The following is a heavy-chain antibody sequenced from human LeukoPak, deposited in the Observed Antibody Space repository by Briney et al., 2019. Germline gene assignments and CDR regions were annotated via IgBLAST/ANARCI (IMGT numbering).Heavy chain of an antibody. J-gene: IGHJ4*02. D-gene: IGHD6-13*01. CDR1: GFTFSSYW. V-gene: IGHV3-7*03. Sequence: GGSLRLSCAASGFTFSSYWMNWVRQAPGKGLEWVANIKQDGSEKYYVDSVKGRSTIFSDNAKNSLYLQMNSLRAEDTAVYYCVRAVAAAGSYWGQGTLVTVSS. CDR3: VRAVAAAGSY. CDR2: IKQDGSEK.